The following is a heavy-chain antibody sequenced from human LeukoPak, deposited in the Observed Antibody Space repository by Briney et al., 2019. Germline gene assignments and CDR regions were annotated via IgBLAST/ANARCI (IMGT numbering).Heavy chain of an antibody. CDR2: INPSGGST. CDR1: GYTFTSYY. J-gene: IGHJ6*03. D-gene: IGHD1-26*01. CDR3: ARDLALVRDGGSFDYYYYMDV. V-gene: IGHV1-46*01. Sequence: ASVKVSCKASGYTFTSYYMHWVRQAPGQGLEWMGIINPSGGSTSYAQKFQGRVTMTRDTSTSTVYMELSSLRSEDTAVYYCARDLALVRDGGSFDYYYYMDVWGKGTSVTVS.